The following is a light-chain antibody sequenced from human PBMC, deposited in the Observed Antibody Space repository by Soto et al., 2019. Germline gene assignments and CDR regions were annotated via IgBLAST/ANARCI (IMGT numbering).Light chain of an antibody. CDR2: AAS. CDR1: QTVSSNY. V-gene: IGKV3-20*01. Sequence: EIVLTQSPGTLSSSPGERATLSCRASQTVSSNYLAWYQQKPGQPPRLLNYAASKRATGTPNMISGSASRTDFPPTSSLQEAEDSVEYCCQQYGSPPRTFGQGTKVDI. CDR3: QQYGSPPRT. J-gene: IGKJ1*01.